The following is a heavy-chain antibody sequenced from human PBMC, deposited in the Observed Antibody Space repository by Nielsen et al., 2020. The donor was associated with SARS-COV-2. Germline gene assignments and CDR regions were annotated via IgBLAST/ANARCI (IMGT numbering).Heavy chain of an antibody. D-gene: IGHD6-13*01. Sequence: GESLKISCAASGFTFSSYGMHWVRQAPGKGLEWVAVISYDGSNKYYADSVKGRFTIPRDNSKNTLYLQMNSLRAEDTAVYYCAKGTVPQQLESFRLFYGMDVWGQGTTVTVSS. CDR1: GFTFSSYG. CDR2: ISYDGSNK. V-gene: IGHV3-30*18. J-gene: IGHJ6*02. CDR3: AKGTVPQQLESFRLFYGMDV.